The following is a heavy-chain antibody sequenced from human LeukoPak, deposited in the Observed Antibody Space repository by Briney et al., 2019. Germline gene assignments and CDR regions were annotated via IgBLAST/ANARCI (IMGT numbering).Heavy chain of an antibody. V-gene: IGHV1-46*01. D-gene: IGHD5-18*01. J-gene: IGHJ3*02. CDR3: ASGNRYSYGRGAFDI. CDR1: GYTFTSYY. Sequence: GASVKVSCKASGYTFTSYYMHWVRQAPGQGLEWMGIINPSGGSTSYAQKFQGRVTMTRDTSTSTVYMELSSLRSDDTAVYYCASGNRYSYGRGAFDIWGQGTMVTVSS. CDR2: INPSGGST.